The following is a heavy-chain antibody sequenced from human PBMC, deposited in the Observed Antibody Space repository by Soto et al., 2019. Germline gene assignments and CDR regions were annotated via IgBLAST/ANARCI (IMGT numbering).Heavy chain of an antibody. D-gene: IGHD5-12*01. V-gene: IGHV3-11*01. CDR1: GFTFRDYY. CDR2: ISRGGDKM. Sequence: QVHLVESGGGLVKPGGSLSLSCEASGFTFRDYYISWIRQAPGKGLEWISYISRGGDKMYVADSVKGRFTISRDNAKNSVVLHMSSLRAEDTAVYYCARDLYSEYDDAERYLDYWGQGTQVTVSS. J-gene: IGHJ4*02. CDR3: ARDLYSEYDDAERYLDY.